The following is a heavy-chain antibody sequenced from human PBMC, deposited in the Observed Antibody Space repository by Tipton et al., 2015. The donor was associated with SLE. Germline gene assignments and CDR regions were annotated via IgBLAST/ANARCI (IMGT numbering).Heavy chain of an antibody. J-gene: IGHJ5*02. V-gene: IGHV4-31*03. D-gene: IGHD2-15*01. CDR1: GGSISSGGYD. Sequence: TLSLTCTVSGGSISSGGYDWSWIRQHPGKGLEWIGTIFYGESTYYNPSLKSRVTISIDTSKNHFSLKLTSVTAADTAVYYCARDSRIGWFDPWGQGTLVTVSS. CDR3: ARDSRIGWFDP. CDR2: IFYGEST.